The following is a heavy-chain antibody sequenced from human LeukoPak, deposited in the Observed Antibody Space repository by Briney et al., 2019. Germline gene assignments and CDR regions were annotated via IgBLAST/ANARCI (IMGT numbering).Heavy chain of an antibody. CDR2: IYYSGST. D-gene: IGHD3-16*02. CDR3: ARRGHYDYVWGSYRYPNWFDP. J-gene: IGHJ5*02. Sequence: SETLSLTCTVSGDSISSRSYYWGWIRQPPGKGLEWIGSIYYSGSTYYNPSLKSRVTISVNTSKNQFSLKLSSVTAADTAVYYCARRGHYDYVWGSYRYPNWFDPWGQGTLVTVSS. CDR1: GDSISSRSYY. V-gene: IGHV4-39*01.